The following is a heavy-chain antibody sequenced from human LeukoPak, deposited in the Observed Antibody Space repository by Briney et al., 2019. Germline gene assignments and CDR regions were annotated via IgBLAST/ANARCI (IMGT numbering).Heavy chain of an antibody. V-gene: IGHV4-38-2*01. Sequence: SETLSLTCAVSGYSISSGYYWGWIRQPPGKGLEWIGSIYHSGSTYYNPSLKSRVTLSVDTSNNHFSLKLSSVTAADTAVYYCASKRWLQTYYFDYWGQGILVSVSS. CDR1: GYSISSGYY. CDR2: IYHSGST. D-gene: IGHD5-24*01. CDR3: ASKRWLQTYYFDY. J-gene: IGHJ4*02.